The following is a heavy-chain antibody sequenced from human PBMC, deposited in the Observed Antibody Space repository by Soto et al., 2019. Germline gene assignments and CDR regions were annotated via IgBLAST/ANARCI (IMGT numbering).Heavy chain of an antibody. J-gene: IGHJ6*02. Sequence: QVQLQESGPGLVKPSETLSLTCTVSGGSISSYYWSWIRQPPGKGLEWIGYIYYSGSTNYNPSLKSRVTISVATSKNQFSLKLSSVTAADTAVYYCARARYSNGRGYYYYYYGMDVWGQGTTVTVSS. V-gene: IGHV4-59*01. CDR3: ARARYSNGRGYYYYYYGMDV. CDR2: IYYSGST. CDR1: GGSISSYY. D-gene: IGHD4-4*01.